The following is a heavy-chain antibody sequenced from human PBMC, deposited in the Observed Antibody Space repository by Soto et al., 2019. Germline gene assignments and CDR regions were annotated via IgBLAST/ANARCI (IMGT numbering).Heavy chain of an antibody. D-gene: IGHD3-10*01. J-gene: IGHJ6*02. CDR1: GGSISSSSYY. CDR3: ARQYGSGSYYIPYYYYGMDV. CDR2: IYYSGST. V-gene: IGHV4-39*01. Sequence: QLQLQESGPGLVKPSETLSLTCTVSGGSISSSSYYWGWIRQPPGKGLEWIGSIYYSGSTYYNPSPKSRVTIAVDTSKSQFSLKLSSVTAADTAVYYCARQYGSGSYYIPYYYYGMDVWGQGTTVTVSS.